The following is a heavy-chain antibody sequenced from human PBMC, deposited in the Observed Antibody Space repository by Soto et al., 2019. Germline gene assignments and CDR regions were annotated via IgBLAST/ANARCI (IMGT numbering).Heavy chain of an antibody. CDR1: GYSFTSYW. J-gene: IGHJ6*04. Sequence: PGEPLKIACKGSGYSFTSYWISWVRQMPGKGLEWMGRIDPSDSYTNYSPSFQGHVTISADKSISTAYLQWSSLKASDTAMYYCASRTGTNERYYYYGIDVWGKGPTVTVSS. CDR3: ASRTGTNERYYYYGIDV. CDR2: IDPSDSYT. V-gene: IGHV5-10-1*01. D-gene: IGHD1-7*01.